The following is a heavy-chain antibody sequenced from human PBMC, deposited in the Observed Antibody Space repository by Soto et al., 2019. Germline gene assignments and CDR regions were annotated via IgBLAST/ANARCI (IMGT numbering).Heavy chain of an antibody. J-gene: IGHJ4*02. CDR2: IDYDGTTT. D-gene: IGHD4-17*01. CDR1: GFAFDSYW. CDR3: AKAIKPDYGDYEVQSLGY. V-gene: IGHV3-74*01. Sequence: GGSLRLSCAASGFAFDSYWMHWVRQVPGEGPVWVSRIDYDGTTTTYADSVKGRFTISRDNARNTLYLQMNSLRAEDTAVYYCAKAIKPDYGDYEVQSLGYWGQGTLVTVSS.